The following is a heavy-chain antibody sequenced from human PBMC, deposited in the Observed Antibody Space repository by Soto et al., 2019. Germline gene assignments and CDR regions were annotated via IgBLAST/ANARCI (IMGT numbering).Heavy chain of an antibody. CDR1: GFTFSSYA. CDR2: ISGSGGST. V-gene: IGHV3-23*01. D-gene: IGHD5-12*01. Sequence: GGSLRLSCAASGFTFSSYAMSWVRQAPGKGLEWVSAISGSGGSTYYADSVKGRFTISRDNSKNTLYLQMNSLRAEDTAVYYCAKDGRSYGGYWDWFDPWGQGTLVTVSS. J-gene: IGHJ5*02. CDR3: AKDGRSYGGYWDWFDP.